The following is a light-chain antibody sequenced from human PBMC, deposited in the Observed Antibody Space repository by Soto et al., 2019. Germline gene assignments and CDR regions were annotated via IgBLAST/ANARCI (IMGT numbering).Light chain of an antibody. J-gene: IGKJ1*01. CDR2: DVS. CDR1: QSIGDS. V-gene: IGKV1-5*01. Sequence: DIQMTQSPSTLSASVGDRATITCRASQSIGDSLAWYQQKPGKAPYLLISDVSSLERGVPSRFSGSGSGTEFTLTISSVQPDDFATFYCQQYNGYSRTFGQGTKVDI. CDR3: QQYNGYSRT.